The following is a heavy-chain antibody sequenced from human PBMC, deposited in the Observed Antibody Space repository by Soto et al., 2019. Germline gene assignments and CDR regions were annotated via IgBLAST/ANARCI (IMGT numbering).Heavy chain of an antibody. J-gene: IGHJ4*02. D-gene: IGHD1-26*01. CDR1: GFTFSSYG. CDR2: ISYDGSNK. CDR3: AKDHGSYLDY. V-gene: IGHV3-30*18. Sequence: VQLVESGGGVVQPGRSLRLSCAASGFTFSSYGMHWVRQAPGKGLEWVAVISYDGSNKYYADSVKGRFTISRDNSENTLYLQMNSLRAEDTAVYYCAKDHGSYLDYWGQGTLVTVSS.